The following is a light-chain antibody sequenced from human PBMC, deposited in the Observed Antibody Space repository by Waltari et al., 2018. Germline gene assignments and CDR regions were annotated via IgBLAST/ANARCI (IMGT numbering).Light chain of an antibody. J-gene: IGLJ3*02. CDR1: NLGDKY. V-gene: IGLV3-1*01. CDR2: QDD. CDR3: QAWGSSTEVV. Sequence: SYELTQPPSVSVSPGQTASITCSGHNLGDKYASWYQHKAGQSPVLVIYQDDRRPSGVPARFSGSNSGNTATLTISGTQAMDEADFYCQAWGSSTEVVFGGGTKLTVL.